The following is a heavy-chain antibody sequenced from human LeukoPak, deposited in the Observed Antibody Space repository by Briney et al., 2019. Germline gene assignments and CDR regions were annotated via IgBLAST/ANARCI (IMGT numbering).Heavy chain of an antibody. CDR3: ARSGGHTYALPDY. CDR2: IYSGGST. D-gene: IGHD5-18*01. Sequence: GGALRLSCAASGFTVSNNYMSWVRQVPGKELEWVSVIYSGGSTYYADSVKGRFTVSRDSSKNTVYLQMNNLGAEDTAVYYCARSGGHTYALPDYWGQGTLVTVSS. V-gene: IGHV3-53*01. CDR1: GFTVSNNY. J-gene: IGHJ4*02.